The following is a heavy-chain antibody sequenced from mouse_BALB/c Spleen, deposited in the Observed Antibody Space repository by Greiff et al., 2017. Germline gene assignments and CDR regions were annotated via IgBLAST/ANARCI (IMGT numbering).Heavy chain of an antibody. V-gene: IGHV1-67*01. CDR1: GYTFPDYA. CDR3: ARGPTTVVATRDAMDY. Sequence: QVQLQQSGPEVVRPGVSVKISCKGSGYTFPDYAMHWVKQSHAKSLEWIGVISTYNGNTNYNQKFKGTATMTVDKSSSTAYMELARLTSEDSAIYYCARGPTTVVATRDAMDYWGQGTSGTVSS. D-gene: IGHD1-1*01. CDR2: ISTYNGNT. J-gene: IGHJ4*01.